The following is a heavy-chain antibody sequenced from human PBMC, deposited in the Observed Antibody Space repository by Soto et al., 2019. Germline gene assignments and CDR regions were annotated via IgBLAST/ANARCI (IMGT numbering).Heavy chain of an antibody. D-gene: IGHD1-1*01. V-gene: IGHV4-34*01. CDR3: ARVARGTATTVVDAFDI. CDR2: MSHSGGT. Sequence: QVQLQQWGAGLLKPSETLSLTCAVYGGFVSSGSYYWSWIRQPPGKGLEWIGEMSHSGGTHFNPSLERRVTISVDTSKNQFSLKTSSVTAAVTALYYCARVARGTATTVVDAFDIWGPGTMVTVSS. J-gene: IGHJ3*02. CDR1: GGFVSSGSYY.